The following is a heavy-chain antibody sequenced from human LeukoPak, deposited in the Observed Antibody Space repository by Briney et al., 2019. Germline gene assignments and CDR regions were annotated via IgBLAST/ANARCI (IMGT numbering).Heavy chain of an antibody. CDR2: INPNSGGT. D-gene: IGHD1-26*01. Sequence: ASMKVSCKASGYAFAAYYVHWVRQAPGLGLEWVGWINPNSGGTNYAQKFQGRVTMTRDTSISTAFMELSSLRSDDTAVYYCARDRSGSYYGGSDSWGQGTLVIVSS. J-gene: IGHJ5*01. CDR1: GYAFAAYY. V-gene: IGHV1-2*02. CDR3: ARDRSGSYYGGSDS.